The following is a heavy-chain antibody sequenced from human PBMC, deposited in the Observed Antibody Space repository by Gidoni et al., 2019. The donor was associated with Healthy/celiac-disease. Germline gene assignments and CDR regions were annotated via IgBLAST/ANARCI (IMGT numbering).Heavy chain of an antibody. J-gene: IGHJ4*02. CDR2: INTNTGNP. CDR1: GYTFTSYA. Sequence: QVQLVQSGSELKKPGASAKVSCKASGYTFTSYAMNWVRQAPGKGLEWMGWINTNTGNPTYAQGFTGRFGFSLDTSVSTADLQISSLKAEDTAVYYCARDRAFWSGYYKGAFDYWGQRTLVTVSS. V-gene: IGHV7-4-1*02. CDR3: ARDRAFWSGYYKGAFDY. D-gene: IGHD3-3*01.